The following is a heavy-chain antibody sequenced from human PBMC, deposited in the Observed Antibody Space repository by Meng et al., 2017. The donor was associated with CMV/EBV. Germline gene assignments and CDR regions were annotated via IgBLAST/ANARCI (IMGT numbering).Heavy chain of an antibody. CDR3: ARAQYSSSCDY. J-gene: IGHJ4*02. D-gene: IGHD6-13*01. CDR1: GGSISSGDYD. Sequence: QGPLQESGPGLVKPSPTPSLTCTASGGSISSGDYDWSWIRQPPGKGLEWIGYIYYSGSTYYNPSLKSRVTISVDTSKNQFSLKLSSVTAADTAVYYCARAQYSSSCDYWGQGTLVTVSS. CDR2: IYYSGST. V-gene: IGHV4-30-4*08.